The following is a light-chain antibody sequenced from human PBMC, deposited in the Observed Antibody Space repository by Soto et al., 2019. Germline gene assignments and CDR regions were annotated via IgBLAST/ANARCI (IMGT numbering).Light chain of an antibody. CDR2: DAS. Sequence: EIVLTQSPGTLSLSPGDRATLSCRASHSINTSFLAWYQQKPGQPPRLLIYDASNRATGIPARFSGSGSGTDFTLTISSLEPEDVAVYYCQQRSIWPRNTFGLGTKVDIK. J-gene: IGKJ2*01. CDR1: HSINTSF. V-gene: IGKV3-11*01. CDR3: QQRSIWPRNT.